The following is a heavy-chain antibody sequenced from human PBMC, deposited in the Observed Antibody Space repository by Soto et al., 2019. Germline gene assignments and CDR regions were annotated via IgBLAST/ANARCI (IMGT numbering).Heavy chain of an antibody. Sequence: SGPTLVNPTQTRTLTCTFSGFSLSTSGVGVGWIRQPPGKALEWLALIYWNDDKRYSPSLKSRLTITKETSKNQVVLTMTNMDPVDTATYYCAHKSIAAAGTPYYYYGMDVWGQGT. CDR3: AHKSIAAAGTPYYYYGMDV. D-gene: IGHD6-13*01. V-gene: IGHV2-5*01. CDR1: GFSLSTSGVG. CDR2: IYWNDDK. J-gene: IGHJ6*02.